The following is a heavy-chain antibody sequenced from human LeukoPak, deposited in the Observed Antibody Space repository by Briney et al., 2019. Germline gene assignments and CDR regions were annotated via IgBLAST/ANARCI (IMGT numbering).Heavy chain of an antibody. V-gene: IGHV4-34*01. Sequence: PSETLSLTCAVFGGSFSGYYWNWIRQPPGKGLEWIGSIYYSGSTYYNPSLKSRVTISVDTSKNQFSLKLSSVTAADTAVYYCAVLLVGAKDYWGQGTLVTVSS. J-gene: IGHJ4*02. CDR1: GGSFSGYY. CDR3: AVLLVGAKDY. D-gene: IGHD1-26*01. CDR2: IYYSGST.